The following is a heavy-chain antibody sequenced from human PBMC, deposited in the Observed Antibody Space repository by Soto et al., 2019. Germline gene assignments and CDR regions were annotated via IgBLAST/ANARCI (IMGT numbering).Heavy chain of an antibody. D-gene: IGHD1-26*01. Sequence: ASVKVSCKASGYTFTGYYMHWVRQAPGQGLEWMGWINPNSGGTNYAQKFQGWVTMTRDTSISTAYMELSRLRSDDTAVYYCAKGWGAREEESNYYYYGMDVWGQGTTVTVSS. J-gene: IGHJ6*02. CDR3: AKGWGAREEESNYYYYGMDV. CDR1: GYTFTGYY. V-gene: IGHV1-2*04. CDR2: INPNSGGT.